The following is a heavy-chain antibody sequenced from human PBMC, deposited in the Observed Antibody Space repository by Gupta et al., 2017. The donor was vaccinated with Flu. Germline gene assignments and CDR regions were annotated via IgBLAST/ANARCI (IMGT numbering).Heavy chain of an antibody. V-gene: IGHV3-23*01. CDR2: VSGDSSRT. D-gene: IGHD3-22*01. CDR1: GFSFNNYA. Sequence: DVQLLESGGGLVQPGGSLRLSCAASGFSFNNYAMTWVRQPPGKGLEWVAGVSGDSSRTYYADSVKGRFTISRDNSKSTLYLQMNSLRAEDTAVYYCARRDVSDSNGYLPLFHSWGQGTRVTVSS. J-gene: IGHJ4*02. CDR3: ARRDVSDSNGYLPLFHS.